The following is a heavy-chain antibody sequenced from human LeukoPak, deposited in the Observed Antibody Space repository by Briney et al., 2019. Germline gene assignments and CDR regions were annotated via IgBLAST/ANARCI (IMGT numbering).Heavy chain of an antibody. Sequence: GASVKVSCKASGGTFSSYAISWVRQAPGQGLEWMGRIIPIFGTANYAQKFQGRVTITTDESTSTAYMELSSLRSEDTAVYYCAILGGVIVGGAFDIWGQGTMVTVSS. J-gene: IGHJ3*02. V-gene: IGHV1-69*05. CDR3: AILGGVIVGGAFDI. CDR2: IIPIFGTA. D-gene: IGHD3-16*02. CDR1: GGTFSSYA.